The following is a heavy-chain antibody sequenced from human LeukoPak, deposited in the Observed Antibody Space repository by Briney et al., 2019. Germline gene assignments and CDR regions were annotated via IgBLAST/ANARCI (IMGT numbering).Heavy chain of an antibody. V-gene: IGHV3-23*01. CDR2: INGRGGST. Sequence: GGSLRLSCAASGFTFSSYAMNWVRQAPGKGLERVSAINGRGGSTYYADPVKGRFTISRDNSKNTLFLQMNSLRAEDTAVYYCTKGPMPRGFDHWGQGTLVTVSS. D-gene: IGHD3-10*01. CDR3: TKGPMPRGFDH. J-gene: IGHJ4*02. CDR1: GFTFSSYA.